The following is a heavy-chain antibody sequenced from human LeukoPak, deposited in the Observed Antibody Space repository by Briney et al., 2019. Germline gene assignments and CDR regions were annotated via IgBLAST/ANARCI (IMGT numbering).Heavy chain of an antibody. CDR1: GYTFTSYA. CDR3: ARRDSSGWYGFHYDAFDI. V-gene: IGHV1-3*01. CDR2: INAGNGNT. D-gene: IGHD6-19*01. Sequence: ASVKVSCKASGYTFTSYAMHWVRQAPGQRLEWMGWINAGNGNTKYSQKFQGRVTITRDTSASTAYMELSSLRSEDTAVYYCARRDSSGWYGFHYDAFDIWGQGTMVTVSS. J-gene: IGHJ3*02.